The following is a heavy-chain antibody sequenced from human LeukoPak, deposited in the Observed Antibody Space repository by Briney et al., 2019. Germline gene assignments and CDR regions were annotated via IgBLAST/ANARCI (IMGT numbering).Heavy chain of an antibody. Sequence: SQTLSLTCAISGDSVSSNSAAWNWIRQSPSRGLEWLGRTYYRSKWYNDYAVSVKSRITINPDTSKNQFSLQLNSVTPEDTAVYYCARDSSSSWSAHNWFDPWGRGTLVTVSS. CDR2: TYYRSKWYN. CDR3: ARDSSSSWSAHNWFDP. D-gene: IGHD6-13*01. V-gene: IGHV6-1*01. CDR1: GDSVSSNSAA. J-gene: IGHJ5*02.